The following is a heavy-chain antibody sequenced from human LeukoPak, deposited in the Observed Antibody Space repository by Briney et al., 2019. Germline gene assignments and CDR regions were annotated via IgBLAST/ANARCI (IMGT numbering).Heavy chain of an antibody. J-gene: IGHJ6*02. CDR1: GGSFSGYY. Sequence: PSETLSLTCAVYGGSFSGYYWSWIRQPPGKGLEWIGEVNHGGSTNYNLSLKSRVPISVDTSKNQFSLKLSSVTAADTDVYYCARGPPAVTRFRVPYYYYYGMDVWGQGTTVTVSS. CDR2: VNHGGST. V-gene: IGHV4-34*01. CDR3: ARGPPAVTRFRVPYYYYYGMDV. D-gene: IGHD4-17*01.